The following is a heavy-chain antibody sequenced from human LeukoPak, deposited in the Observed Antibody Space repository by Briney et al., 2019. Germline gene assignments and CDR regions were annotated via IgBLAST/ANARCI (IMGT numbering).Heavy chain of an antibody. V-gene: IGHV3-23*01. CDR2: ISHSGFST. CDR3: AKDKRYCSATTCYYSAMDV. Sequence: GGSLRLSCAASGFTFSSYDMRWVRQAPGKGLEWVSGISHSGFSTVYADSVKGRFTVSRDNSKNTLYLQMDSLRAEDTAVYYCAKDKRYCSATTCYYSAMDVWGQGTTVTVSS. D-gene: IGHD2-2*01. CDR1: GFTFSSYD. J-gene: IGHJ6*02.